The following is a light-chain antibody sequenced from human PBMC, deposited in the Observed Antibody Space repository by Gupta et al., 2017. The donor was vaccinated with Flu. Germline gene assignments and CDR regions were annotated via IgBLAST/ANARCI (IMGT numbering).Light chain of an antibody. Sequence: PRTTTSITYAGDKLGDKFGFWKQQKPDQSPVLVIYKNSKRAAGNPGRFSGSNSGNTATLTISGTQALDEADYYCQAWNSRAVVFGGGTKLTVL. J-gene: IGLJ2*01. V-gene: IGLV3-1*01. CDR1: KLGDKF. CDR2: KNS. CDR3: QAWNSRAVV.